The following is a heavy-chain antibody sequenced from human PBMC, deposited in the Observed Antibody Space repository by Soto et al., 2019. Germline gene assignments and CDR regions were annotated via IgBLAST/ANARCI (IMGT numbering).Heavy chain of an antibody. Sequence: GGSLRLSCAVSGFTFSSYSMNWVRQAPGKGLEWVSSIGGSGGYIYYADSVRGRFTISRDNSKNTIFLHMDSLRAEDTAVYYCAKDRNYPRDQFHYWGQGTLVTVSS. CDR3: AKDRNYPRDQFHY. D-gene: IGHD1-7*01. J-gene: IGHJ4*02. CDR2: IGGSGGYI. V-gene: IGHV3-21*04. CDR1: GFTFSSYS.